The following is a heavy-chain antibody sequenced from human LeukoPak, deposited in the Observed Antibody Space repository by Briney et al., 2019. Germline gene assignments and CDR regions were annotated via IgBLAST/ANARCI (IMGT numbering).Heavy chain of an antibody. Sequence: PGGSLRLSCAASGFTFSSYWMSWVRQAPGKGLEWVSSISSSSSYIYYADSVKGRFTISRDNAKNSLYLQMNSLRAEDTAVYYCARSNYDILTGYQTYYYYYVDVWGKGTTVTISS. CDR2: ISSSSSYI. D-gene: IGHD3-9*01. J-gene: IGHJ6*03. CDR3: ARSNYDILTGYQTYYYYYVDV. CDR1: GFTFSSYW. V-gene: IGHV3-21*01.